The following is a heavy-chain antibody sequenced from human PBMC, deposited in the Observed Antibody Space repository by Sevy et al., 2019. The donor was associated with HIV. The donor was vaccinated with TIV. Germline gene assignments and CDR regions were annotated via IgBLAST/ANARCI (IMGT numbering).Heavy chain of an antibody. CDR1: GYTFTHSY. V-gene: IGHV1-46*01. Sequence: ASVKVSCKASGYTFTHSYMHWVRQAPGQGLEWMGIINPSGWNTEYAQKFQGRVTMTRDTSTSTVYMELSSLRSEDTAVYFCARVEAYYYDSSGFYPRGYFDFWGQGTLVTVSS. CDR2: INPSGWNT. D-gene: IGHD3-22*01. J-gene: IGHJ4*02. CDR3: ARVEAYYYDSSGFYPRGYFDF.